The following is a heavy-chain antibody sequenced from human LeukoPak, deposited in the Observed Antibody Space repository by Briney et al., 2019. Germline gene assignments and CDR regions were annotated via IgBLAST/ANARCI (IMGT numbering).Heavy chain of an antibody. V-gene: IGHV4-59*01. CDR3: ARGLVGATWRYFDY. CDR2: IYYSGST. J-gene: IGHJ4*02. D-gene: IGHD1-26*01. Sequence: PSETLSLTCTVSGGSISSYYWSWIRQPPGKGLEWIGYIYYSGSTNYNPSLKSRVTISVDTSKNQFSLKLSSVTAADTAVYYCARGLVGATWRYFDYWGQGTLVTVSS. CDR1: GGSISSYY.